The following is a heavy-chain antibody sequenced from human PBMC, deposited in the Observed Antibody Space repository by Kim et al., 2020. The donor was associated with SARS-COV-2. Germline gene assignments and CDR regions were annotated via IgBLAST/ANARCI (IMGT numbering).Heavy chain of an antibody. CDR3: AKDMMEWLRFGGAFDI. J-gene: IGHJ3*02. V-gene: IGHV3-9*01. D-gene: IGHD5-12*01. Sequence: SLKGRFTISRDNAKNSLYLQMNSLRAEDAALYYCAKDMMEWLRFGGAFDIWGQGTMVTVSS.